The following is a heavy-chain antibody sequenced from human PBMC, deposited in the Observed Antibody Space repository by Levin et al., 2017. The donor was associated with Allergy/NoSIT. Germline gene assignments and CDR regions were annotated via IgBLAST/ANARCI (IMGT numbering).Heavy chain of an antibody. Sequence: ASVKVSCKASGYTFTSYDINWVRQATGQGLEWMGWMNPNSGNTGYAQKFQGRVTMTRNTSISTAYMELSSLRSEDTAVYYCARGRHGSGSYFVYYYYYMDGWGKGTTVTVSS. CDR1: GYTFTSYD. J-gene: IGHJ6*03. CDR3: ARGRHGSGSYFVYYYYYMDG. V-gene: IGHV1-8*01. D-gene: IGHD3-10*01. CDR2: MNPNSGNT.